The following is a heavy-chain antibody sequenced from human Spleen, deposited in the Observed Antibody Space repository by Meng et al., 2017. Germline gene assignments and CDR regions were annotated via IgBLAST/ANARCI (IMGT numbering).Heavy chain of an antibody. CDR2: INSDGSDT. J-gene: IGHJ4*02. D-gene: IGHD1-26*01. Sequence: GESLKISCAATGFTLSSYWMHWVRQAPGRGLVWVSRINSDGSDTSYADSVKGRFTISRDNARNTLYLQMNSLRAEDTAVYYCARDGPGSYYFDYWGQGTVVTVSS. CDR1: GFTLSSYW. V-gene: IGHV3-74*01. CDR3: ARDGPGSYYFDY.